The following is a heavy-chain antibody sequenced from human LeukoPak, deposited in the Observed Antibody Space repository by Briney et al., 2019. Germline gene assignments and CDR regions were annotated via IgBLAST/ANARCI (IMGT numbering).Heavy chain of an antibody. CDR1: GFTFGDYA. CDR2: IRSKTYGGTT. V-gene: IGHV3-49*03. J-gene: IGHJ4*02. CDR3: TRDDRYCSSTSCSYFDY. Sequence: GGSLRLSCTASGFTFGDYAMSWFRQAPGKGLEWVGFIRSKTYGGTTEYAASVKGRFTISRDDSKGIAYLQMNSLKTEDTAMYYCTRDDRYCSSTSCSYFDYWGQGTLVTVSS. D-gene: IGHD2-2*01.